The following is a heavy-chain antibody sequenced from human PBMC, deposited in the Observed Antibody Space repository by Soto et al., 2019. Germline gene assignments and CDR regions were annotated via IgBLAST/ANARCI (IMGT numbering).Heavy chain of an antibody. CDR2: ISGSGGST. J-gene: IGHJ4*02. D-gene: IGHD3-22*01. CDR3: AEAHDYNSSGRIDY. CDR1: GFTFSSYA. V-gene: IGHV3-23*01. Sequence: GGSLRLSCAASGFTFSSYAMSWVRQPPGKGLEWVSAISGSGGSTYYADSVKGRFTISRDNSKNTLYLQMNSLRAEDTAVYYCAEAHDYNSSGRIDYWGQGTLVTVSS.